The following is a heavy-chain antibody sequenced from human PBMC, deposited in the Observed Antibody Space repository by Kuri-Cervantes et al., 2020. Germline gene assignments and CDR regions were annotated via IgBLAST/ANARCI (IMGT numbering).Heavy chain of an antibody. Sequence: SETLSLTCAVYGGSFSGYYWSWIRQPPGKGLEWIGEINHSGSTNYNPSLKSRVTISVDTSKNQFSLKLSSVTAADTAVYYCARRRYSGIPGRHVDYWGQGTLVTVSS. D-gene: IGHD6-13*01. CDR3: ARRRYSGIPGRHVDY. CDR1: GGSFSGYY. V-gene: IGHV4-34*01. CDR2: INHSGST. J-gene: IGHJ4*02.